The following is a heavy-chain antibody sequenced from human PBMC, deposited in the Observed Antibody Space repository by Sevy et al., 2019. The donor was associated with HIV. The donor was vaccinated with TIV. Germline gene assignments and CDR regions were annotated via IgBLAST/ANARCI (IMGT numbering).Heavy chain of an antibody. Sequence: VSVKVSCKASGYTFTSYGISWVRQAPGQGLEWMGWISAYNGNTNYAQKLQGRVTMTTDTSTSTAYMELRSLRSDDTAVYYCATRSFDSGWPDYWGQGTLVTVSS. CDR3: ATRSFDSGWPDY. J-gene: IGHJ4*02. V-gene: IGHV1-18*01. CDR2: ISAYNGNT. D-gene: IGHD6-19*01. CDR1: GYTFTSYG.